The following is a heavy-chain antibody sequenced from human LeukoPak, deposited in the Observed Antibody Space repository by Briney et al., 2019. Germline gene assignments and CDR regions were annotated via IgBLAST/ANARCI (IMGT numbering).Heavy chain of an antibody. J-gene: IGHJ4*02. V-gene: IGHV3-7*01. Sequence: GGSLRLSCAASGFPLSNYWMSWVRQAPGKGLEWVANIKQDGSEKYYVDSVKGRFTISTDNAKNSLYLQMNSLRAEDTAVYYCSWSGEADWGQGTLVTVSS. CDR2: IKQDGSEK. CDR3: SWSGEAD. D-gene: IGHD3-3*01. CDR1: GFPLSNYW.